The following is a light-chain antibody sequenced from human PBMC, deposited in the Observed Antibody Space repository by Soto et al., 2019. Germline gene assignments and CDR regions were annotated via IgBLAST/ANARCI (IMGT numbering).Light chain of an antibody. CDR1: QGISSA. J-gene: IGKJ2*01. CDR2: DAS. V-gene: IGKV1-13*02. Sequence: AIQLTQSPSSRSASVGDRVTITCRASQGISSALAWYQQKPGKAPKLLIYDASSLESGVPSRFSGSGSGTDFTLTISSLQPEDFATYYCQQFNSYPLMYTFGQGTKLEIK. CDR3: QQFNSYPLMYT.